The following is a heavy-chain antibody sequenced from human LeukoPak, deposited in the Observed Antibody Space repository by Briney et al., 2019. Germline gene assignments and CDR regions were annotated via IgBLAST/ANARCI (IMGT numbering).Heavy chain of an antibody. CDR1: GCTISSYY. CDR2: IYYSGST. J-gene: IGHJ4*02. CDR3: ARGRDYYGSGRFDY. Sequence: PSETLSLTCTVSGCTISSYYWSWVRQPPGKGLEWVGYIYYSGSTNYNPSLKSRVTISVDTSKNQFSLKLSSVTAADTAVYYCARGRDYYGSGRFDYWGQGTLVTVSS. D-gene: IGHD3-10*01. V-gene: IGHV4-59*01.